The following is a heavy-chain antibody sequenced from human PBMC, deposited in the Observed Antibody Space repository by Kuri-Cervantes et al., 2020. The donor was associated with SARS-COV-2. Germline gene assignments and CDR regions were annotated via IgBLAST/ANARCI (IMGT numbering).Heavy chain of an antibody. D-gene: IGHD1-1*01. CDR1: GFTFSSYW. V-gene: IGHV3-7*01. CDR2: IKQDGSEK. J-gene: IGHJ4*02. CDR3: AKDSLLEVKFDY. Sequence: LSLTCAASGFTFSSYWMSWVRQAPGKGLEWVANIKQDGSEKYYVDSVKGRFTISRDNAKNSLYLQMNSLRAEDTAVYYCAKDSLLEVKFDYWGQGTLVTVSS.